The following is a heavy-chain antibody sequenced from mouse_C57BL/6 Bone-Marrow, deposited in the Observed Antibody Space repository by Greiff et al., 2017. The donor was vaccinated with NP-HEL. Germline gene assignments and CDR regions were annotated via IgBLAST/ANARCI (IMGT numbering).Heavy chain of an antibody. Sequence: QVHVKQSGAELVRPGASVKLSCKASGYTFTDYYINWVKQRPGQGLEWIARIYPGSGNTYYNEKFKGKATLTAEKSSSTAYMQLSSLTSEDSAVYFCARGGGYGHYWGQGTTLTVSS. CDR2: IYPGSGNT. D-gene: IGHD2-10*02. CDR1: GYTFTDYY. J-gene: IGHJ2*01. CDR3: ARGGGYGHY. V-gene: IGHV1-76*01.